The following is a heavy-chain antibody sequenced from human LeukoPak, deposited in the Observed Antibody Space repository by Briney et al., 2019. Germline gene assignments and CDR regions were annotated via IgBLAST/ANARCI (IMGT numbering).Heavy chain of an antibody. J-gene: IGHJ4*02. CDR3: ARLHGGSGYESPFDY. CDR2: IYPGDSGT. V-gene: IGHV5-51*01. Sequence: GESLKISCKGSGYSFTSYWIGWVRQMPGKGLEWMGIIYPGDSGTRYSPSFQGQVTISADKSISTAYLQWSSLKASDTAMYYCARLHGGSGYESPFDYWGQGTLVTVSS. D-gene: IGHD5-12*01. CDR1: GYSFTSYW.